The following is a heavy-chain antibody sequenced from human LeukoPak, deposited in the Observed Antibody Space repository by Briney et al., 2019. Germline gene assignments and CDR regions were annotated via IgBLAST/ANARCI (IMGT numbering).Heavy chain of an antibody. CDR2: IYKSGTT. Sequence: PSESLSLTCTVSGGAIGWDYWSWIRQSAGKGLGWIGRIYKSGTTNYNPSFRSRVTMSVDTSKNHFSLTLTSVTAADTAVYYCAREESYQDTNGYSYFFDSWGQGSLVTVSS. D-gene: IGHD3-22*01. CDR3: AREESYQDTNGYSYFFDS. V-gene: IGHV4-4*07. CDR1: GGAIGWDY. J-gene: IGHJ4*02.